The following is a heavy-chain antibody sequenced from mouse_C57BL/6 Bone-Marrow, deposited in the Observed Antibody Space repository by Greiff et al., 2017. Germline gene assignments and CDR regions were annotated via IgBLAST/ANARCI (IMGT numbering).Heavy chain of an antibody. D-gene: IGHD2-1*01. CDR2: ISSGGSYT. Sequence: EVKLVESGGDLVKPGGSLKLSCAASGFTFSSYGMSWVRQTPDKRLEWVATISSGGSYTYYPDSVKGRFTISRDNAKKTLYLQMSSLKSEDTAMYYCARSTIYYYAMDYWGQGTSVTVSS. CDR3: ARSTIYYYAMDY. CDR1: GFTFSSYG. V-gene: IGHV5-6*01. J-gene: IGHJ4*01.